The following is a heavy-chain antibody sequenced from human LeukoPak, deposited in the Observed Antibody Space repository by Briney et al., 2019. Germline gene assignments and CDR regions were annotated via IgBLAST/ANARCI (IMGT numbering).Heavy chain of an antibody. D-gene: IGHD6-13*01. CDR2: MNPNSGNT. CDR1: GYTFTSYD. Sequence: ASVKVSCKASGYTFTSYDINWVRQATGQGLEWMGWMNPNSGNTGYAQKFQGRVTMTRNTSISTAYMELSSLRSEDTAVYYCARGTSYIAAAFYYYMDVWGKGATVTVSS. CDR3: ARGTSYIAAAFYYYMDV. V-gene: IGHV1-8*01. J-gene: IGHJ6*03.